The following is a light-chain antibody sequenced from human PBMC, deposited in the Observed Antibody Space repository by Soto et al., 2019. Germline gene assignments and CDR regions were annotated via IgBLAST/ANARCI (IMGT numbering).Light chain of an antibody. CDR1: QSISSY. J-gene: IGKJ2*01. CDR2: AAS. CDR3: QQSYSTPYT. V-gene: IGKV1-39*01. Sequence: DIQMTQSPSSLSASVGDRVTITCRASQSISSYLIWYQQKPGKAPKLLIYAASSLQSGVPSRFSGSGSGTDFTLTISSLQPEDFATYYSQQSYSTPYTVGQGTKLEIK.